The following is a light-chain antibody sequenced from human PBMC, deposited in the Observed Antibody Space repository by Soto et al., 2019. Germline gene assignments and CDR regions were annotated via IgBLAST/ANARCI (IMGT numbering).Light chain of an antibody. CDR3: QQYNDWPPT. J-gene: IGKJ1*01. CDR1: QSVSSN. CDR2: DAS. V-gene: IGKV3-15*01. Sequence: EIVMTQSPATLSVSPGERATLSCRASQSVSSNLAWHQQKPGQAPRILMYDASTRATGIPARFSGSGSGTEFTLSIGSLQSEDFAVYYCQQYNDWPPTFGQGTKVDIK.